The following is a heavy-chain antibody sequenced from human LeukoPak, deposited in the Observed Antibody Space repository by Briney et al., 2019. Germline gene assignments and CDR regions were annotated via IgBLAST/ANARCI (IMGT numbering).Heavy chain of an antibody. CDR1: GYTFTGYY. V-gene: IGHV1-2*02. CDR2: INPNSGGT. CDR3: ARGYYYDSSGYYYRAFDI. Sequence: ASVKVSCKASGYTFTGYYMHWVRQAPGQGREWMGWINPNSGGTNYAQKFQGRVTKTRDTSISTAYMELSRLRSDDTAVYYCARGYYYDSSGYYYRAFDIWGQGTMVTVSS. D-gene: IGHD3-22*01. J-gene: IGHJ3*02.